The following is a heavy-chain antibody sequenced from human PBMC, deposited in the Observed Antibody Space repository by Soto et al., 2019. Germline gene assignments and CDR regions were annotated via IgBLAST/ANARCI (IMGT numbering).Heavy chain of an antibody. V-gene: IGHV4-59*12. CDR2: ISYSGNT. Sequence: SETLSLTCSVSGDSISTYYWSWIRQPPGKGLECIGYISYSGNTNYNPSLQSRITISVDTSKTQFSLHLNSVTPEDTAVYYCAGTSSLQWYYMDVWDKGTTVTVSS. D-gene: IGHD1-1*01. CDR3: AGTSSLQWYYMDV. CDR1: GDSISTYY. J-gene: IGHJ6*03.